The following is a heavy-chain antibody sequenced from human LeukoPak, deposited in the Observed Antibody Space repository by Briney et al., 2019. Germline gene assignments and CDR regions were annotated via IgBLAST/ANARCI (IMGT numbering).Heavy chain of an antibody. CDR2: IDHIGTT. V-gene: IGHV4-34*01. Sequence: SETLSLTCVVHRGSFSGSYWSWIRQSPGKGLEWIGEIDHIGTTNYNPSLKSRVTISLDTSKNQFSLKLTSVTAADTAVYYCARFKPHFFHFMDIWGNGTSVTVSS. CDR3: ARFKPHFFHFMDI. CDR1: RGSFSGSY. J-gene: IGHJ6*03.